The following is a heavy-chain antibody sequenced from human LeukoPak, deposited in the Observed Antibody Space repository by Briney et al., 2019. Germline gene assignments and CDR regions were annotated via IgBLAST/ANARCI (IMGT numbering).Heavy chain of an antibody. D-gene: IGHD2-2*01. CDR3: AKAAINIPGVRVSFDY. Sequence: GRSLRLSCAASGFSFSSYWMTWVRQAPGKGLEWVANLNQYGNDKYYADSVKGRFTISRDNAKNSLFLQMNSLRAEDTAVYYCAKAAINIPGVRVSFDYWGQGTLVTVSS. J-gene: IGHJ4*02. CDR2: LNQYGNDK. CDR1: GFSFSSYW. V-gene: IGHV3-7*01.